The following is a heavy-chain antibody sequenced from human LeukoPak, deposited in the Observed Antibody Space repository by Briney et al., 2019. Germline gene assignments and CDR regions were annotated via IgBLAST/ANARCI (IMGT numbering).Heavy chain of an antibody. CDR1: GYTFTSYA. J-gene: IGHJ3*02. Sequence: ASVKVSCKASGYTFTSYAMNWVRQAPGQGLEWMGWISAYNGNTNYAQKLQGRVTMTTDTSTSTAYMELRSLRSDDTAVYYCARDWDTAMPYDAFDIWGQGTMVTVSS. CDR2: ISAYNGNT. D-gene: IGHD5-18*01. V-gene: IGHV1-18*01. CDR3: ARDWDTAMPYDAFDI.